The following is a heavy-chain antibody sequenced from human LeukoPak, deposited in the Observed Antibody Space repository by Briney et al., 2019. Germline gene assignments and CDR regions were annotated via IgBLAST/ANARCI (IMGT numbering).Heavy chain of an antibody. CDR2: ISGSGGST. J-gene: IGHJ4*02. CDR1: GFTFSSYA. Sequence: GGSLRLSCAASGFTFSSYAMSWVRQAPGKGLEWVSAISGSGGSTYYADSVKGRFTISRDNAKNTLSLQMNSLRAEDTAVYYCAREYSSGWTSDYWGQGTLVTVSS. V-gene: IGHV3-23*01. CDR3: AREYSSGWTSDY. D-gene: IGHD6-19*01.